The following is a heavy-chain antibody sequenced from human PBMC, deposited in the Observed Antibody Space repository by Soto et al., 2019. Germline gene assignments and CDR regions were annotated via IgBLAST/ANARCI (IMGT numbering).Heavy chain of an antibody. V-gene: IGHV2-5*02. D-gene: IGHD3-10*01. Sequence: QITLKESGPTLVKPTQTLTLTCSFSGLSLSTSGEAVGWIRQPPGKALEWLALIYWDDDKLFNPTLKTRLTITKDTSKSQVVLTLTNMDPVDTATYSFAHYVSASPAGWFDPWGQGILVTVSS. CDR2: IYWDDDK. CDR3: AHYVSASPAGWFDP. CDR1: GLSLSTSGEA. J-gene: IGHJ5*02.